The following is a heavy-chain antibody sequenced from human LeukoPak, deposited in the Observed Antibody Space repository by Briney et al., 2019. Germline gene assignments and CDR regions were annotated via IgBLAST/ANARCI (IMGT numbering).Heavy chain of an antibody. CDR1: GYTFTGYY. V-gene: IGHV1-2*02. D-gene: IGHD3-10*01. J-gene: IGHJ6*03. Sequence: ASVKVSCKASGYTFTGYYMHWVRQAPGQGLEWMGWINPNSGGTNYAQKFQGRVTMTRDTSISTAYMELSRLRSDDTAVYYCARTISGSYHYYYYYYMDVWGKGTTVTVSS. CDR3: ARTISGSYHYYYYYYMDV. CDR2: INPNSGGT.